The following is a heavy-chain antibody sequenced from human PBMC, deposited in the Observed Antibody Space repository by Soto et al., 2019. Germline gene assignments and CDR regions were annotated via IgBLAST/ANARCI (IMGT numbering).Heavy chain of an antibody. Sequence: PPENLSLTCAVSGGSISSSNWWSWVRQPPGKGLEWIGEIYHSGSTNYNPSLKSRVTISVDKSKNQFSLKLSSVTAADTAVYYCARNLVSQYYDFCSGYSDAFAICGQGTMVIVSS. D-gene: IGHD3-3*01. J-gene: IGHJ3*02. CDR1: GGSISSSNW. CDR3: ARNLVSQYYDFCSGYSDAFAI. V-gene: IGHV4-4*03. CDR2: IYHSGST.